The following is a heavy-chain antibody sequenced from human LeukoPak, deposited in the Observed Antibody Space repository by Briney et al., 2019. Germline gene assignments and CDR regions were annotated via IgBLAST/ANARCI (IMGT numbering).Heavy chain of an antibody. D-gene: IGHD6-19*01. J-gene: IGHJ4*01. V-gene: IGHV3-23*01. CDR1: GFTFSSYA. CDR2: ISGSGGST. CDR3: AKGIYSSGWSYFDY. Sequence: GGSLRLSCAASGFTFSSYAMSSVRQAPGKGLEWVSAISGSGGSTYYADSVKGRFTISRDNSKNTLYLQMNSLRAEDTAVYYCAKGIYSSGWSYFDYWGHGTLVTVSS.